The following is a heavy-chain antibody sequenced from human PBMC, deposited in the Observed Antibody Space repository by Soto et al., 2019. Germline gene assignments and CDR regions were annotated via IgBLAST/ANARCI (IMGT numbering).Heavy chain of an antibody. V-gene: IGHV1-69*01. CDR3: ARDTGAGAATNMGWFDP. CDR2: IIPIFGTA. D-gene: IGHD6-19*01. J-gene: IGHJ5*02. Sequence: QVQLVQSGAEVKKPGSSVKVSCKASGGTFSSYAISWVRQAPGQGLEWMGGIIPIFGTANYAQKFQGRVTITEDESTSTAYMEVRSLRSEDTAVYYCARDTGAGAATNMGWFDPWGQGTLVTVSS. CDR1: GGTFSSYA.